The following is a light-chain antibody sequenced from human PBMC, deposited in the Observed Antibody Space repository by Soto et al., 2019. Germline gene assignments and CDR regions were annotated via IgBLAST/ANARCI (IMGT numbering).Light chain of an antibody. J-gene: IGLJ3*02. CDR2: EDI. CDR1: SSDVGSYNL. CDR3: CSYAGSTAWV. Sequence: QAALTQPASVSGSPGQLITISCTGTSSDVGSYNLVYWYRHHPCKAPKLMIYEDIKHHSGVTNRLSVSKPGNTASPTNSGLQAEVEADYSCCSYAGSTAWVFGGAPKVTVL. V-gene: IGLV2-23*01.